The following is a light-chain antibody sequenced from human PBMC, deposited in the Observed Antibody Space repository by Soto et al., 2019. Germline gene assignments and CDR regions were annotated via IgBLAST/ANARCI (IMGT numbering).Light chain of an antibody. CDR1: SSDVGTYTS. CDR3: SLYVSRSTSFV. J-gene: IGLJ1*01. V-gene: IGLV2-18*01. Sequence: QSALTQPPSVSGSPGQSVSISCTGTSSDVGTYTSVSWYQQPPGTAPKLIIYAVNNRPSGVPDRFSGSKSGNTASLTISGLQAEDEADYYCSLYVSRSTSFVFGTGTKVTVL. CDR2: AVN.